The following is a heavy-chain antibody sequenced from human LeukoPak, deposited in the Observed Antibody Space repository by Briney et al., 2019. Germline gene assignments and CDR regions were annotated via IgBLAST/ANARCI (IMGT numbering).Heavy chain of an antibody. D-gene: IGHD3-10*02. J-gene: IGHJ6*04. CDR2: VSSSGSTI. V-gene: IGHV3-48*04. CDR1: GFTFSSYS. CDR3: AELGITMIGGV. Sequence: PGGSLRLSCEASGFTFSSYSMNWVRQAPGKGLEWVSYVSSSGSTIHYADSMKGRFTISRDSAKNSLYLQMNSLRAEDTAVYYCAELGITMIGGVWGKGTTVTISS.